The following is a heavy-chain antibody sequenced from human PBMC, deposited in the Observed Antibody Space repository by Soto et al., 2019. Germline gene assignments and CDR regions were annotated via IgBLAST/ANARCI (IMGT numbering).Heavy chain of an antibody. Sequence: GGSLRLSCAASGMTFNRNGMHWVRQAPGKGLEWVAVIWYDGSKTAYSDSVKGRFTISRDNAKNTLYLQMNSVRDEDTAIYYCATWHLREHAYDIWGQGTRVTGSS. V-gene: IGHV3-33*03. D-gene: IGHD5-12*01. CDR1: GMTFNRNG. CDR3: ATWHLREHAYDI. CDR2: IWYDGSKT. J-gene: IGHJ3*02.